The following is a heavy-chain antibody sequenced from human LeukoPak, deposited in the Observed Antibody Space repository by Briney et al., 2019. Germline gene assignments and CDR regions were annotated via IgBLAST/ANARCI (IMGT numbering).Heavy chain of an antibody. CDR3: ARVPYYDILTGYSYFDY. CDR2: IYYNGST. D-gene: IGHD3-9*01. Sequence: PSETLSLTCTVSGGSISSSSYYWGWIRQPPGKGLEWIGSIYYNGSTYYNPSLKSRVTISVDTSKNQFSLKLSSVTAADTAVYYCARVPYYDILTGYSYFDYWGQGTLVTVSS. CDR1: GGSISSSSYY. J-gene: IGHJ4*02. V-gene: IGHV4-39*01.